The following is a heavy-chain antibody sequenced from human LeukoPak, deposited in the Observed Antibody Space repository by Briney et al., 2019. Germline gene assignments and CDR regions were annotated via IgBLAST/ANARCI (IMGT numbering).Heavy chain of an antibody. V-gene: IGHV4-34*01. D-gene: IGHD2-15*01. CDR3: ARGEVVVAASFDY. CDR1: GGSFSGYY. Sequence: SETLSLTCAVYGGSFSGYYWSWIRQPPGKGLEWIGGINHSGSTNYNPSLKSRVTISVDTSKNQFSLKLSSVTAADTAVYYCARGEVVVAASFDYWGQGTLVTVSS. J-gene: IGHJ4*02. CDR2: INHSGST.